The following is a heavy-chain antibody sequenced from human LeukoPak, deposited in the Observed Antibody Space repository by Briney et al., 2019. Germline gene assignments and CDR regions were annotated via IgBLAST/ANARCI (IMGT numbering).Heavy chain of an antibody. CDR3: ARGGSDWNYYYYMDV. J-gene: IGHJ6*03. Sequence: GGSLRLSCAASGFTFSSYWMSWVRQAPGKGLEWVANIKQDGSETYYVDSVKGRFTISRDNAKNSLYLQMNSLRAKDTAVYYCARGGSDWNYYYYMDVWGKGTTVTISS. D-gene: IGHD6-19*01. CDR2: IKQDGSET. CDR1: GFTFSSYW. V-gene: IGHV3-7*01.